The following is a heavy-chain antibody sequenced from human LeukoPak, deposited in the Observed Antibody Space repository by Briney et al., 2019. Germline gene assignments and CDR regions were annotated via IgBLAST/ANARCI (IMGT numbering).Heavy chain of an antibody. CDR2: IYYSGST. Sequence: PSETLSLTCTVSGGSISSYYWSWIRQPPGKGLEWIGYIYYSGSTNYNPSLKSRVTISVDTSKNQFSLKLSSVTAADTAVYYCARVRGYYCSSTSCYTTMRYGYFDYWGQGTLVTVSS. V-gene: IGHV4-59*01. J-gene: IGHJ4*02. CDR1: GGSISSYY. D-gene: IGHD2-2*02. CDR3: ARVRGYYCSSTSCYTTMRYGYFDY.